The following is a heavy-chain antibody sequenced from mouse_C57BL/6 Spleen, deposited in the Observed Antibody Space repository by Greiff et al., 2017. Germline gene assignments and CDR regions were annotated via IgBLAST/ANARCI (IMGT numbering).Heavy chain of an antibody. CDR2: IDPETGGT. Sequence: QVQLQQSGAELVRPGASVTLSCKASGYTFTDYEMHWVKQTPVHGLEWIGAIDPETGGTAYNQKFKGKAILTADKSSSTAYMELRSLTSEDSAVYYCTRGGYYVPYAMDYWGQGTSVTVSS. CDR1: GYTFTDYE. D-gene: IGHD2-3*01. V-gene: IGHV1-15*01. J-gene: IGHJ4*01. CDR3: TRGGYYVPYAMDY.